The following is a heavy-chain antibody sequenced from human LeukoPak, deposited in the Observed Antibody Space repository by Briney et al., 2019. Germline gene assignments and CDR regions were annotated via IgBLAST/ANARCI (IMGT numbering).Heavy chain of an antibody. D-gene: IGHD2-8*02. CDR2: ISAHNGDT. V-gene: IGHV1-18*01. CDR3: TIMSHCSGDTCYGYDY. CDR1: GYTFTTYG. J-gene: IGHJ4*02. Sequence: ASVKVSCKASGYTFTTYGITWVRQAPGQEPEWMGWISAHNGDTAYAQQFQGRVTMTTDTSTSTAYMEVKSLTSDDTAVYYCTIMSHCSGDTCYGYDYWGQGTLVTVSS.